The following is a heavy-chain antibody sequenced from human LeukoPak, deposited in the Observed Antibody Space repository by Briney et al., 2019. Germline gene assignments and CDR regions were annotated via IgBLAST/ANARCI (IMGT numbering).Heavy chain of an antibody. J-gene: IGHJ4*02. Sequence: GGSLRLSCAASGFTFSSYAMHWVRQAPGKGLEWVAVISYDGSNKYYADSVKGQFTISRDNSKNTLYLQMNSLRAEDTAVYYCAKLPAGFDILTPAIDYWGQGTLVTVSS. D-gene: IGHD3-9*01. CDR1: GFTFSSYA. V-gene: IGHV3-30-3*02. CDR3: AKLPAGFDILTPAIDY. CDR2: ISYDGSNK.